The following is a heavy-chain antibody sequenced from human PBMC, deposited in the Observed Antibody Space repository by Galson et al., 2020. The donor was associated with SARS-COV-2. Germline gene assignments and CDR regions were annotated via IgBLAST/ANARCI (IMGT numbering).Heavy chain of an antibody. CDR1: GDSMTGYY. CDR2: IYYSGST. J-gene: IGHJ4*02. V-gene: IGHV4-59*01. CDR3: ARLRSTLFVVLTDFDA. D-gene: IGHD3-3*01. Sequence: SETLSLTCTVSGDSMTGYYWSWIRQPPGKGLEWIGNIYYSGSTHYQSSLKSRVTISVDTSKKQVSLNLTSVSAAYTAVYYCARLRSTLFVVLTDFDAWGQGTLVSVSS.